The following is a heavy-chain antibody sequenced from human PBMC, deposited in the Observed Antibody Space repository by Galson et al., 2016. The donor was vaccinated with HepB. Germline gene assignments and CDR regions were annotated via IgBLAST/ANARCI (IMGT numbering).Heavy chain of an antibody. CDR2: ISGSGVST. J-gene: IGHJ4*02. Sequence: SLRLSCAASGFTFHDFAMSWVRQAPGKGLEWVSNISGSGVSTYYADSVEGRFTISRDNSKNTLYLQMNSLRAEDTAAYYCAKGAPTYYFDYWGQGTLVTVSS. D-gene: IGHD3-16*01. CDR3: AKGAPTYYFDY. V-gene: IGHV3-23*01. CDR1: GFTFHDFA.